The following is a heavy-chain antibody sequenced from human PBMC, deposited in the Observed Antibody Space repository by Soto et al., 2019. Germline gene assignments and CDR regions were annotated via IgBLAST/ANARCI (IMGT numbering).Heavy chain of an antibody. Sequence: EVQLVESGGGLVLPGGSLRLSCAASGFTFSDHFMDWVRLAPGKGLEWVGRTRNKANSYTTEYAASVKGRFTVSRDDSKNSLYLQMNGLKTEDTAVYYCARDRSPDGAFDIWGQGTMVTVSS. CDR2: TRNKANSYTT. CDR1: GFTFSDHF. J-gene: IGHJ3*02. CDR3: ARDRSPDGAFDI. V-gene: IGHV3-72*01.